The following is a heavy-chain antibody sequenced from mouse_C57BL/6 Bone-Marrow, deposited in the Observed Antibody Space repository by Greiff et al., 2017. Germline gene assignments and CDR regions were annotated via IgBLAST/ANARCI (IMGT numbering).Heavy chain of an antibody. J-gene: IGHJ3*01. CDR2: ISSGGGYT. D-gene: IGHD1-1*01. CDR1: GFTFSSYG. Sequence: EVKLVESGGDLVKPGGSLKLSCAASGFTFSSYGMSWVRQTPDKRLEWVATISSGGGYTYYPDSVKGRFTIPGDTAKNTLYLQMSSLTSEDTAMYYCARRPDDYGSSYGWFAYWGQGTLVTVSA. V-gene: IGHV5-6*02. CDR3: ARRPDDYGSSYGWFAY.